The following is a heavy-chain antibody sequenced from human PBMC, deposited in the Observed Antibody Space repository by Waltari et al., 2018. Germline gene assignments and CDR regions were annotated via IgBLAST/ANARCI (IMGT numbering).Heavy chain of an antibody. V-gene: IGHV3-66*01. CDR2: IYSGGTS. CDR3: AHFPGV. CDR1: GLTVGNNF. J-gene: IGHJ3*01. Sequence: EVQLVESGGGLVQPGGSLRISCAASGLTVGNNFMTWVRRAPGKGLECVALIYSGGTSYYADSVKGRFTISRDSSKNTVSLQMNILTAGDTAVYYCAHFPGVWGQGTMVTVSS.